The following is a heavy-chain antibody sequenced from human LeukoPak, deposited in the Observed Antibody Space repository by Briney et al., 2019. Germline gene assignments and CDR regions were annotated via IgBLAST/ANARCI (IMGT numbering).Heavy chain of an antibody. CDR3: ARMIASRYGDYVGDAFDI. J-gene: IGHJ3*02. Sequence: GGSLRLSCAASGFTFSSYAMHWVRQAPGKGLEWVAVRSYDGSNKYYADSVKGRFTISRDNSKNTLYLQMNSLRAEDTAVYYCARMIASRYGDYVGDAFDIWGQGTMVTVSS. D-gene: IGHD4-17*01. V-gene: IGHV3-30-3*01. CDR1: GFTFSSYA. CDR2: RSYDGSNK.